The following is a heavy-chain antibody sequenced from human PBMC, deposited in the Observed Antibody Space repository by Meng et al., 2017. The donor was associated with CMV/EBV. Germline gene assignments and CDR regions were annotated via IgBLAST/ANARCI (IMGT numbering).Heavy chain of an antibody. V-gene: IGHV1-46*01. CDR2: INPSGGST. CDR1: GYTFTGYY. D-gene: IGHD3-3*01. Sequence: ASVKVSCKASGYTFTGYYMHWVRQAPGQGLEWMGIINPSGGSTSYAQKFQGRVTMTRDTSTSTVYMELSSLRSEDTAVYYCARDFFSLEWLQYPPAPNWFDPWGQGTLVTVSS. J-gene: IGHJ5*02. CDR3: ARDFFSLEWLQYPPAPNWFDP.